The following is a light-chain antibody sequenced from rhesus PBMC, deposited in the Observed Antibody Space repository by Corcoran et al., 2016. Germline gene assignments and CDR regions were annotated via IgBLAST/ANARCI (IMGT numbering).Light chain of an antibody. Sequence: DIQMSQSPSSLSASVGDRVTITCRSSQGIRNFLNWYQQKTGKAPKLLIFYANSLASGVPSRFSGSGSGTAFTLTLSSLQPEDFATYYCQQGNSKPRTFGQGTKVEIK. J-gene: IGKJ1*01. CDR3: QQGNSKPRT. CDR2: YAN. CDR1: QGIRNF. V-gene: IGKV1-32*04.